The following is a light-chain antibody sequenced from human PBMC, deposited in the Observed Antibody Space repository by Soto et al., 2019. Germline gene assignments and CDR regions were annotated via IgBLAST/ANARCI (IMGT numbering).Light chain of an antibody. CDR1: QSVSNN. CDR2: DAS. V-gene: IGKV3-11*01. J-gene: IGKJ1*01. Sequence: EIVLTQSPATLSLSPGERATLSCRASQSVSNNLAWYQHKPGQAPRLLIYDASNRATGIPARVSGSGSGTDFTLNISSLEPEDLAVDYCLQRGTWPWAVGQGTKVAIK. CDR3: LQRGTWPWA.